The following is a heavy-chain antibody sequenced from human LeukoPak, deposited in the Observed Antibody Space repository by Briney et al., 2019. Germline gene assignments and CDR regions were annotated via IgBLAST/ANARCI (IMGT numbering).Heavy chain of an antibody. Sequence: GGSLRLSCAASGFTFSSYAMSWVRQAPGKGLEWVSAISGSGGSTYYADSVKGRFTISRDNSKNTLYLQMNSLRAEDTAVYYCAKDLYDILTGYYPFDYWGQGTLVTVSS. V-gene: IGHV3-23*01. J-gene: IGHJ4*02. CDR2: ISGSGGST. CDR1: GFTFSSYA. D-gene: IGHD3-9*01. CDR3: AKDLYDILTGYYPFDY.